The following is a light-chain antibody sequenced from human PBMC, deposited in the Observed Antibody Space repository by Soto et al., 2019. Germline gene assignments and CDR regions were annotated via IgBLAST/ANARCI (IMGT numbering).Light chain of an antibody. V-gene: IGKV3-20*01. Sequence: EIVLTQSPGTLSLSPGERATLACRASQSVSSNLAWYQQKPGQAPRLLIYGASTRATGIPARFSGSGSGTDFTLTISRMEPEDFAVYCCQQYGSSPRTFGQGTKVDIK. CDR3: QQYGSSPRT. CDR1: QSVSSN. J-gene: IGKJ1*01. CDR2: GAS.